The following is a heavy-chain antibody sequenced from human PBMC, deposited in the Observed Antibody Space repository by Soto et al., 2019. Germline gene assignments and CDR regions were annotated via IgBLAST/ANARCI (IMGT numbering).Heavy chain of an antibody. V-gene: IGHV3-30*18. CDR3: AKDEPYYDILTGYTYYYGMDV. Sequence: SLRLSCASSGFTFSSYGMHWVRQAPGKGLEWVAVISYDGSNKYYADSVKGRFTISRDNSKNTLYLQMNGLRAEDTAVYYCAKDEPYYDILTGYTYYYGMDVWGQGTTVTVSS. CDR2: ISYDGSNK. J-gene: IGHJ6*02. D-gene: IGHD3-9*01. CDR1: GFTFSSYG.